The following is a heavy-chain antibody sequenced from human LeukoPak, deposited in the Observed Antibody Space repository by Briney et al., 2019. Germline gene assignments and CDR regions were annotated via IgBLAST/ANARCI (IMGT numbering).Heavy chain of an antibody. J-gene: IGHJ5*02. CDR2: ISGSGGST. V-gene: IGHV3-23*01. CDR3: AGEEENALDP. CDR1: GFTFSSYA. Sequence: GGSLRLSCAASGFTFSSYAMSWVRQAPGKGLEWVSAISGSGGSTYYADSVKGRFTISRDDSKNTVFLQMNSLRVEDTAIYYCAGEEENALDPWGQGTLVTVSS.